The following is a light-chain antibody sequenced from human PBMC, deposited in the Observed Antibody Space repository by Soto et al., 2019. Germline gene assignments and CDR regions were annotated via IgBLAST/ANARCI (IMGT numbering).Light chain of an antibody. CDR3: QQYGTSPPLYT. Sequence: EVVLTQSPGTLSLSPGERATLSCRASQSVSSSYLAWYHQKPGQAPRLLIYGASTRATGISGRFSGSGSGTDFTLTISSREPADFAVYYCQQYGTSPPLYTFGQGTKLEI. J-gene: IGKJ2*01. V-gene: IGKV3-20*01. CDR2: GAS. CDR1: QSVSSSY.